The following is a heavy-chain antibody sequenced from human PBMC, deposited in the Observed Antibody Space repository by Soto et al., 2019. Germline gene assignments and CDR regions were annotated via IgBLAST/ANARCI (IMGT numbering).Heavy chain of an antibody. Sequence: QVQLVESGGGVVQPGRSLRLSCAASGFTFSSYGMHWVRQAPGKGLELVAVISYDGSNKYYADSVKGRFTISRDDSKNTLYLQMNSLRAEDTAVYYCAKDRGRIQLWSDYWGQGTLVTVSS. CDR3: AKDRGRIQLWSDY. V-gene: IGHV3-30*18. CDR2: ISYDGSNK. CDR1: GFTFSSYG. J-gene: IGHJ4*02. D-gene: IGHD5-18*01.